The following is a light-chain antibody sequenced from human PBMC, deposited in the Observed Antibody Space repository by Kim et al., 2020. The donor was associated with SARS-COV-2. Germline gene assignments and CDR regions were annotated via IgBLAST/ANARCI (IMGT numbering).Light chain of an antibody. CDR1: KLGDKH. Sequence: PGQTSSITCSGVKLGDKHACWYQQKPGQSPVLFIYQDPKRPSGIPERFSGSNSGNTATLTISGTQAMDEADYYCQAWDSNIVVFGGGTQLTVL. J-gene: IGLJ2*01. CDR2: QDP. V-gene: IGLV3-1*01. CDR3: QAWDSNIVV.